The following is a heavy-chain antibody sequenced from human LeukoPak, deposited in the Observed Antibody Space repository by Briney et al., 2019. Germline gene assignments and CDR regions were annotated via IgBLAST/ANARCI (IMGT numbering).Heavy chain of an antibody. CDR3: ATTGYSSGWYKGSFDY. D-gene: IGHD6-19*01. J-gene: IGHJ4*02. CDR1: GGSISSSNW. Sequence: SGTLSLTCAVSGGSISSSNWWSWVRQPPGKGLEWIGEIYHSGSTNYNPSLKSRVTISVDTSKNQFSLKLSSVTAADTAVYYCATTGYSSGWYKGSFDYWGQGTLVTVSS. CDR2: IYHSGST. V-gene: IGHV4-4*02.